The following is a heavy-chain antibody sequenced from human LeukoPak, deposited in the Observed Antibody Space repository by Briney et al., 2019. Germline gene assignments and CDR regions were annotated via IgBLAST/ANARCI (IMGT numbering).Heavy chain of an antibody. Sequence: PGGSLSLSCAASGFTLSDYYMSWIRQAPGKGLEWVSYISSNGSTIYYADSVKGRFTMSRDNAKNSLYLQMNSLRAEDTAVYYCARYVGRYCSRTSCPGYYFDYWGLGTLVTVSS. CDR1: GFTLSDYY. D-gene: IGHD2-2*01. CDR2: ISSNGSTI. J-gene: IGHJ4*02. CDR3: ARYVGRYCSRTSCPGYYFDY. V-gene: IGHV3-11*01.